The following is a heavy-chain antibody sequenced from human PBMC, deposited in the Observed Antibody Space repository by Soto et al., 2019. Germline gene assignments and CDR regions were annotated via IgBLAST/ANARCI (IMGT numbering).Heavy chain of an antibody. CDR3: ATNIPNGRYISPNGFDS. CDR1: GYSFTSYW. D-gene: IGHD6-19*01. V-gene: IGHV5-10-1*01. Sequence: GESLKISCRGSGYSFTSYWITWVRQMPGKDLEWMGKIDPSDSYTKYSPSFQGHVTISADKSISTAFLQWSSLKASDTAIYYCATNIPNGRYISPNGFDSWGQGILVTVSS. CDR2: IDPSDSYT. J-gene: IGHJ5*01.